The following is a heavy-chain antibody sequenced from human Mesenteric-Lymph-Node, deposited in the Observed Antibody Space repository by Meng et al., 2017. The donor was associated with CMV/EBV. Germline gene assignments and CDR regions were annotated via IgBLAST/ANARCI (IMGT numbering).Heavy chain of an antibody. D-gene: IGHD3-10*02. J-gene: IGHJ6*02. CDR1: GGSISGYY. Sequence: SETLSLTCSVSGGSISGYYWSWFRQPPGKGLEWIAYLHHSGTNNYNPSLKSRVTISVDTAKNQFSLKMTSVTAADTAVYYCAKNDYVRYFYGMDVWGQGTTVTVSS. V-gene: IGHV4-59*01. CDR2: LHHSGTN. CDR3: AKNDYVRYFYGMDV.